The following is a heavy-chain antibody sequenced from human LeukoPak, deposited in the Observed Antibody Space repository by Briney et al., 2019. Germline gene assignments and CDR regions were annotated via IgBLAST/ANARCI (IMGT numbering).Heavy chain of an antibody. J-gene: IGHJ4*01. V-gene: IGHV4-34*01. D-gene: IGHD6-19*01. CDR3: ARCLTAVAAQTGY. Sequence: SETLSLTCAVYGGSFSGYYWSWIRQPPGKGLEWIGEINHSGSTNYNPSLKSRVTISGDTSKNQFSLKVNSVTAADTAVYYCARCLTAVAAQTGYWGQGTPVTVSS. CDR1: GGSFSGYY. CDR2: INHSGST.